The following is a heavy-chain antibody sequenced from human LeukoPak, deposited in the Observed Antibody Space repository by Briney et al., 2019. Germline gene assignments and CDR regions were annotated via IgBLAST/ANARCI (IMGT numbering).Heavy chain of an antibody. CDR3: ARCGGFLEWLLPNSEDWYFDL. CDR2: ISAYNGNT. Sequence: ASVKVSCKASGYTFTSYGISWVRQAPGQGLEWMGWISAYNGNTNYAQKLQGRVTMTTDTSTSTAYMELRSLRSDDTAVYYCARCGGFLEWLLPNSEDWYFDLWGRGTLVTVSS. V-gene: IGHV1-18*01. D-gene: IGHD3-3*01. J-gene: IGHJ2*01. CDR1: GYTFTSYG.